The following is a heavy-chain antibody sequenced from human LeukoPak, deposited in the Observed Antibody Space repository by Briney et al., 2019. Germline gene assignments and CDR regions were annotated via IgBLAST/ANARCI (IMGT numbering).Heavy chain of an antibody. D-gene: IGHD2-8*01. CDR1: GGSFSGYY. J-gene: IGHJ4*02. Sequence: PSETLSLTCAVYGGSFSGYYWSWIRQPPGKGLEWIGEINHSGSTNYNPSLKSRVTISVDTSKNQFSLKLSSVTAADTAVYYCAIRLGYCTNGVCSLLDYWAREPWSPSPQ. CDR2: INHSGST. CDR3: AIRLGYCTNGVCSLLDY. V-gene: IGHV4-34*01.